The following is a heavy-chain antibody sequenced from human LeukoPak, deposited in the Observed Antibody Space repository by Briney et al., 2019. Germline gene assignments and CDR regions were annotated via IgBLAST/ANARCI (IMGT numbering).Heavy chain of an antibody. CDR2: IYHSGST. V-gene: IGHV4-38-2*02. D-gene: IGHD4-23*01. CDR3: ARDLPDYGGNLPSS. J-gene: IGHJ4*02. CDR1: GYSISSGYY. Sequence: PSETLSLTCTVSGYSISSGYYWGWIRQPPGKGLEWIGSIYHSGSTYYNPSLKSRVTISVDTSKNQFSLKLSSVTAADTAVYYCARDLPDYGGNLPSSWGQGTLVTVSS.